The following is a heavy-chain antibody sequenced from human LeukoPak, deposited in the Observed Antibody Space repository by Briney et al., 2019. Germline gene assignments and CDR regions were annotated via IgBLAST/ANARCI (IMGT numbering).Heavy chain of an antibody. CDR2: IYYSGST. D-gene: IGHD3-22*01. Sequence: PSETLSLTCTASGGSISSYYWSWILQPPGKGLVLLGFIYYSGSTNYNPSLKSRVTISVDTSKNQCSLKLSSVTAADTAVYYCARVRDYYDSSGYPHRWFVPWGQGTLVTVSS. J-gene: IGHJ5*02. CDR1: GGSISSYY. V-gene: IGHV4-59*01. CDR3: ARVRDYYDSSGYPHRWFVP.